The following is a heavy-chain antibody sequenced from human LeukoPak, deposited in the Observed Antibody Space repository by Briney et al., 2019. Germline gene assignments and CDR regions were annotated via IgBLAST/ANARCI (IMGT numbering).Heavy chain of an antibody. J-gene: IGHJ4*02. CDR1: GFTVSTNY. D-gene: IGHD5-18*01. CDR2: IYSGGST. CDR3: ARDSGQRGFSYGD. Sequence: LGGSVRLSCAASGFTVSTNYMSWGRQAPGKGLEWVSLIYSGGSTYYADSVKGRFTISRDNSKNTLYLQMNSLRAEDTAVYYCARDSGQRGFSYGDWGQGTLVTVSS. V-gene: IGHV3-53*01.